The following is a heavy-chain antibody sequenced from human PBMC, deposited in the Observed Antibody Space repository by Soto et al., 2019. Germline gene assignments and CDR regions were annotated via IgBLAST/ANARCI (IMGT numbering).Heavy chain of an antibody. J-gene: IGHJ5*02. D-gene: IGHD1-26*01. V-gene: IGHV3-23*01. CDR3: ACESGSYSDNWFDP. CDR2: ISGSGGST. CDR1: GFPFSSYA. Sequence: EVQLLESGGGLVQPGGSLKLSCEASGFPFSSYAMSWVRQAPGKGLEWVSAISGSGGSTYYADSVKGRFTISRDNSKNTLYLQMNSLRAEDTAVYYCACESGSYSDNWFDPWGQGTLVTVSS.